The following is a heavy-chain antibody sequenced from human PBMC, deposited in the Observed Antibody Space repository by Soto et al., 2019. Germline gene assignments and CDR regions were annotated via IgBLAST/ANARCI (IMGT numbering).Heavy chain of an antibody. J-gene: IGHJ6*02. D-gene: IGHD2-15*01. V-gene: IGHV3-30*18. CDR3: AKDLLRISCRSSGGSCNCISYYYGMAV. Sequence: QVQLVESGGGVVQPGRSLRLSCAASGFTFSSYGMHWVRQVPGKGLEWVAVISYDGSNKYYADSVKGRFTIPRDNPKNSQYQKMNSLRAEHTAVYYCAKDLLRISCRSSGGSCNCISYYYGMAVWGQGTTVTVSS. CDR2: ISYDGSNK. CDR1: GFTFSSYG.